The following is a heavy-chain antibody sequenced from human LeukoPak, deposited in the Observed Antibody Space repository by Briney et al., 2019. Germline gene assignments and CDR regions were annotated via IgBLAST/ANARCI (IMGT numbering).Heavy chain of an antibody. CDR2: INPNSGGT. Sequence: ASVKVSCKASGYTFTSFYMHWVRQAPGQGFEWMGWINPNSGGTNYAQKFQGRVTMTRDTSISTAYMELSRLRSDDTAVYYCARDPDYYTLDYWGQGTLVTVSS. D-gene: IGHD3-22*01. CDR3: ARDPDYYTLDY. J-gene: IGHJ4*02. V-gene: IGHV1-2*02. CDR1: GYTFTSFY.